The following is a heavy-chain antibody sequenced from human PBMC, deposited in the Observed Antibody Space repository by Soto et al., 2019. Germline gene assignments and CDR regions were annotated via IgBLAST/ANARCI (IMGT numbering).Heavy chain of an antibody. V-gene: IGHV4-28*01. D-gene: IGHD1-26*01. CDR1: GYSISSSSW. CDR3: ARREIQGPIDY. Sequence: SETLSLTCAVSGYSISSSSWWGWIRQPPGKGLEWIGYIYYSGTTYYNPSLKSRVTMLVDTSKNQFSLKLTSVTAVDTAVYYCARREIQGPIDYWGQGTLVTVSS. CDR2: IYYSGTT. J-gene: IGHJ4*02.